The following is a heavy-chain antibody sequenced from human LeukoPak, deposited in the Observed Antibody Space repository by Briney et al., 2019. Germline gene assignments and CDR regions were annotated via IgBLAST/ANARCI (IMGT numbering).Heavy chain of an antibody. CDR1: GGSISSYY. Sequence: SETLSLTCTVSGGSISSYYWSWIRQPPGKGLEWIGCIYYSGSTNYNPSLKSRVTISVDTSKNQFSLKLSSVTAADTAVYYCASGVLRYFDWLRTWGQGTLGTVSS. CDR2: IYYSGST. V-gene: IGHV4-59*08. J-gene: IGHJ5*02. CDR3: ASGVLRYFDWLRT. D-gene: IGHD3-9*01.